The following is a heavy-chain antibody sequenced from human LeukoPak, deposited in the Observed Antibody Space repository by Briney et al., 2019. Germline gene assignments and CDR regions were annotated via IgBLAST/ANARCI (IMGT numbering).Heavy chain of an antibody. V-gene: IGHV7-4-1*02. J-gene: IGHJ4*02. CDR3: AREIRDVAGRYYFDY. Sequence: ASVKVSCKASGYTFTNYAVNWVRQAPGQGLEWMGWINTNTGNPTYAQGFTGRFVFSLDTSVSTAYLQISSLKAEDTAVYYCAREIRDVAGRYYFDYWGQGTLVTVSS. D-gene: IGHD6-19*01. CDR2: INTNTGNP. CDR1: GYTFTNYA.